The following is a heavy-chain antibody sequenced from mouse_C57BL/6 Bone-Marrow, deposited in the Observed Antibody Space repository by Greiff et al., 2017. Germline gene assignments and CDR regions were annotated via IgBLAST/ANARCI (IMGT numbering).Heavy chain of an antibody. V-gene: IGHV2-6-1*01. CDR3: ARHLNYVSYYAMDY. Sequence: VQRVESGPGLVAPSQSLSITCTVSGFSLTSYGVHWVRQPPGKGLEWLVVIWSDGSTTYNSALKSRLSISKDNSKSQVFLKMNSLQTDDTAMYYCARHLNYVSYYAMDYWGQGTSVTVSS. D-gene: IGHD1-1*01. CDR1: GFSLTSYG. J-gene: IGHJ4*01. CDR2: IWSDGST.